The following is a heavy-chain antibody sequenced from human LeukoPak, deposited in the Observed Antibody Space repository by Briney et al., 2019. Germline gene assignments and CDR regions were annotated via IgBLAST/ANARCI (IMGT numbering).Heavy chain of an antibody. CDR2: IIPTFGTA. V-gene: IGHV1-69*06. CDR3: ASLREGSSWYGY. D-gene: IGHD6-13*01. CDR1: GGTFSSYA. J-gene: IGHJ4*02. Sequence: WASVKVPCKASGGTFSSYAISRVRQAPGQGLEWMGGIIPTFGTANYAQKFQGRVTITADKSTSTAYMELSSLRSEDTAVYYCASLREGSSWYGYWGQGTLVTVSS.